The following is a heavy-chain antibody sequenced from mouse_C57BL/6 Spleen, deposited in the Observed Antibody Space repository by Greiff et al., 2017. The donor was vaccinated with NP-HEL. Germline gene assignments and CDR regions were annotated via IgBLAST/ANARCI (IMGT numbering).Heavy chain of an antibody. CDR2: IDPSDSET. CDR3: ASGVGIPYAMDY. J-gene: IGHJ4*01. Sequence: VQLQQSGAELVRPGSSVKLSCKASGYTFTSYWMHWVKQRPIQGLEWIGNIDPSDSETHYNQKFKDKATLTVDKSSSTAYMQLSSLTSEDSAVYYCASGVGIPYAMDYWGQGTSVTVSS. V-gene: IGHV1-52*01. D-gene: IGHD2-14*01. CDR1: GYTFTSYW.